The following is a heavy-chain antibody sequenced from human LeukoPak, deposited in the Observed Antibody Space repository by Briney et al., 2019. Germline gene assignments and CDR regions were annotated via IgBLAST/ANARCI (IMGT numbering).Heavy chain of an antibody. V-gene: IGHV1-2*02. J-gene: IGHJ4*02. D-gene: IGHD3-10*01. Sequence: ASVKVSCKASGSTFTGYYMHWVRQAPGQGLEWMGWINPNSGGTNYAQKFQGRVTMTRDTSISTAYMELSRLRFDDQAMYYCARPLRWVGEIRTWGQGTLVTVSS. CDR2: INPNSGGT. CDR3: ARPLRWVGEIRT. CDR1: GSTFTGYY.